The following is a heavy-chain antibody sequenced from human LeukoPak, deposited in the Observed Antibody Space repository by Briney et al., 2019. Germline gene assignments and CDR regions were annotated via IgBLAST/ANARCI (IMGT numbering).Heavy chain of an antibody. J-gene: IGHJ4*02. Sequence: SLKVSCKASGGTFSSYVISWVRQAPGQGLEWMGGIITIFGTANYAQKFQCRVTITEDESTSTAYMELSSLRSEDTAVYYCAGPGIAAAGTRGYFDYGGQGTLVTVFS. V-gene: IGHV1-69*13. D-gene: IGHD6-13*01. CDR2: IITIFGTA. CDR3: AGPGIAAAGTRGYFDY. CDR1: GGTFSSYV.